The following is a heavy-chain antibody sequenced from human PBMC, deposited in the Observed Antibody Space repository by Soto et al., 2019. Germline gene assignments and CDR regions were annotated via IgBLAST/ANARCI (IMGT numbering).Heavy chain of an antibody. CDR3: GGPEPGSGSYYNFDY. CDR1: GFTFSSYA. V-gene: IGHV3-23*01. J-gene: IGHJ4*02. CDR2: ISGSGGST. Sequence: PGGSLRLSCAASGFTFSSYAMSWVRQAPGKGLEWVSAISGSGGSTYYADSVKGRFTISRDNSKNTLYLQMNSLRAEDTAVYYCGGPEPGSGSYYNFDYWGQGTLVTVSS. D-gene: IGHD3-10*01.